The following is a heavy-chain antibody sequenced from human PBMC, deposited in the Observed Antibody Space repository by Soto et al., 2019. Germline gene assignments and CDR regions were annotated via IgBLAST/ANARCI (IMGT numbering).Heavy chain of an antibody. D-gene: IGHD6-13*01. CDR2: VYNSGST. CDR3: ARYRREAVAGYTLDN. V-gene: IGHV4-59*01. CDR1: GGSMRNYF. J-gene: IGHJ4*02. Sequence: SETLSLTCTVSGGSMRNYFWTWIRQPPGKGLEWIGYVYNSGSTNYNPSLKSRVTISEDTSKSQFSLKVNSMTAADTAVYYCARYRREAVAGYTLDNWGQGILVTVS.